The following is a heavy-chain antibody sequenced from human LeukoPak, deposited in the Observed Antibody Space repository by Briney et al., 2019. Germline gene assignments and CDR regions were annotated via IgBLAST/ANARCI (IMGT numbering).Heavy chain of an antibody. CDR1: GFTFDDYA. Sequence: PGRSLRLSCAASGFTFDDYAMHWVRQGPGKGLEWVSGISWASGAIGYADSVKGRFTISRDNAKNSLYLQMNSLRADDTALYYCAKDFYGTSSAAFDSWGQGTLVTVSS. D-gene: IGHD6-6*01. V-gene: IGHV3-9*01. J-gene: IGHJ4*02. CDR3: AKDFYGTSSAAFDS. CDR2: ISWASGAI.